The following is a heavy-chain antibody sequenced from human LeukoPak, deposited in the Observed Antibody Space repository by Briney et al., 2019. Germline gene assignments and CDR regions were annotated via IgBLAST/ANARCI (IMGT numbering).Heavy chain of an antibody. CDR1: GFTVSGNY. CDR2: IYPNGYT. Sequence: GGSLRLSCAASGFTVSGNYMNWVRQAPGKGLEWVSIIYPNGYTYYADSVKGRFTISRDNSKNTLYLQMNSLRAEDTAVYYCAKPYSSSWYDFDYWGQGTLVTASS. J-gene: IGHJ4*02. CDR3: AKPYSSSWYDFDY. V-gene: IGHV3-53*01. D-gene: IGHD6-13*01.